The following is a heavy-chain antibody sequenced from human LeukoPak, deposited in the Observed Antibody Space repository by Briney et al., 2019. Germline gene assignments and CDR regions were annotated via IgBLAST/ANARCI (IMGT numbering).Heavy chain of an antibody. D-gene: IGHD2-21*02. CDR1: GFTFSSYA. CDR3: ARKHCGGDCYIDY. V-gene: IGHV3-30-3*01. Sequence: GGSLRLSCAASGFTFSSYAMHWVRQAPGKGLEWVAVISYDGSNKYYADSVKGRFTISRDNSKNTLYLQMNSLRAEDTAVYYCARKHCGGDCYIDYWDQGTLVTVSS. J-gene: IGHJ4*02. CDR2: ISYDGSNK.